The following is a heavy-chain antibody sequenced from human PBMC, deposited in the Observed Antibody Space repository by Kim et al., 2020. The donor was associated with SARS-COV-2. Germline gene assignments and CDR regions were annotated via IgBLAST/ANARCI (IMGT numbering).Heavy chain of an antibody. D-gene: IGHD6-13*01. J-gene: IGHJ5*02. CDR3: AKGVAPIAAGGTSWFDP. CDR2: ISGGGGST. CDR1: GFTFSTFA. Sequence: GGSLRLSCAASGFTFSTFAMSWVRQAPGKGLEWVSGISGGGGSTHYADSVKGRFTISRDNSKNTLYLQMNSLRAEDTAGYYCAKGVAPIAAGGTSWFDPWGQGTLVTVSS. V-gene: IGHV3-23*01.